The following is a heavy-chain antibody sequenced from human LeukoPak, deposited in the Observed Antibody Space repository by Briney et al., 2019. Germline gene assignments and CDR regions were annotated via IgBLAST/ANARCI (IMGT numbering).Heavy chain of an antibody. Sequence: GGSLRLSCAASGSAFSRLTMNWFRQSPGKGLEWVSSISTRSNYIYYADSVKGRFNISRDNTKNSLFLDMTNLRDDDTAVYYCASTVHGSTTDSEGYYPKWFDPWGQGTLVTVSS. CDR3: ASTVHGSTTDSEGYYPKWFDP. CDR2: ISTRSNYI. CDR1: GSAFSRLT. V-gene: IGHV3-21*01. D-gene: IGHD3-3*01. J-gene: IGHJ5*01.